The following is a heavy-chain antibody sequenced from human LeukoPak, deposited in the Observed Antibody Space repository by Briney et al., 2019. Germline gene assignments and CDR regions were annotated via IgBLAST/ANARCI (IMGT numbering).Heavy chain of an antibody. CDR3: AKTLRSAKLPEFFYYYYYIDV. CDR1: GFPFNSYG. CDR2: ILKDGSNT. J-gene: IGHJ6*03. V-gene: IGHV3-30*02. Sequence: PGGSLRLSCAASGFPFNSYGIHWVRQAPGKGLEWVAFILKDGSNTYYADSVKGRFTISRDTSKSTLYLEMNSLRAEDTAVYYCAKTLRSAKLPEFFYYYYYIDVWGKGTTVTISS. D-gene: IGHD3-3*01.